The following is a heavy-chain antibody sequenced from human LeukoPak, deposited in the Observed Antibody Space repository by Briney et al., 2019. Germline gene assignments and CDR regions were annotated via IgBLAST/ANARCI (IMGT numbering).Heavy chain of an antibody. CDR2: ISYDGSNK. Sequence: GRSLRLSYAASGFTFSSYAMHWVRQAPGKGLEWVAVISYDGSNKYYADSVKGRFTISRDNSKNTLYLQMNSLRAEDTAVYYCARAGGGLDYWGQGTLVTVSS. CDR1: GFTFSSYA. J-gene: IGHJ4*02. V-gene: IGHV3-30*04. D-gene: IGHD1-14*01. CDR3: ARAGGGLDY.